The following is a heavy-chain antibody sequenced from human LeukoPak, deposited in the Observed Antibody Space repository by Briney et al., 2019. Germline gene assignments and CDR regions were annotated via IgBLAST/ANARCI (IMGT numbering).Heavy chain of an antibody. J-gene: IGHJ4*02. CDR3: ARDPEMATAHFDY. Sequence: SETLSLTCTVSGGSISSSSYYWGWIRQPPGKGLEWIGSIYYSGSTYYNPSLKSRVTISVDTSKNQFSLKLSSVTAADTAVYYCARDPEMATAHFDYWGQGTLVTVSS. V-gene: IGHV4-39*07. CDR1: GGSISSSSYY. D-gene: IGHD5-24*01. CDR2: IYYSGST.